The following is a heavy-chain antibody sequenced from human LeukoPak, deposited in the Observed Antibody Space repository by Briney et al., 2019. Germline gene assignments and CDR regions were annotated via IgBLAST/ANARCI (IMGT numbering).Heavy chain of an antibody. CDR3: ARDGYFDL. CDR2: ISAHNGNT. J-gene: IGHJ2*01. CDR1: GYTFTTHG. V-gene: IGHV1-18*01. Sequence: ASVKVSCKASGYTFTTHGIAWVRQAPGQGLEWMGWISAHNGNTNYAQSLQGRVTMTTDTSTNTPYMELRSLRFDDTAVYYCARDGYFDLWGRGTLVTVSS.